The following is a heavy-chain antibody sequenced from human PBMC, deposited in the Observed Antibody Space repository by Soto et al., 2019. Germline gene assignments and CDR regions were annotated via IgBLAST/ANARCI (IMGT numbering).Heavy chain of an antibody. J-gene: IGHJ3*02. CDR1: GVTFSSFS. CDR2: ISSSSTYI. D-gene: IGHD3-10*01. Sequence: GGSLRLSCAASGVTFSSFSMNWVRQAPGKGLEWVSSISSSSTYIYYADSVKGRFTISRDNAKNSLYLQMNSLRAEDTAVYYCARSQSNMVRGVIIAFDIWGQGTMVTVSS. V-gene: IGHV3-21*01. CDR3: ARSQSNMVRGVIIAFDI.